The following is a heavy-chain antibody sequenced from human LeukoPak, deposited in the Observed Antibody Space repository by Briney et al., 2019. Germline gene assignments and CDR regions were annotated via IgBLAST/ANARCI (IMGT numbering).Heavy chain of an antibody. CDR1: GFTFSSYS. Sequence: GGSLRLSCAVSGFTFSSYSMNWVRQAPGKGLEWVSYISSTTGTIYYADSVKGRFTISRDNAKNSLYLQMNSLRVEDTAVYYCTRDEGTSSWYGGFDIWGQGTMVTVS. CDR2: ISSTTGTI. D-gene: IGHD6-13*01. CDR3: TRDEGTSSWYGGFDI. V-gene: IGHV3-48*04. J-gene: IGHJ3*02.